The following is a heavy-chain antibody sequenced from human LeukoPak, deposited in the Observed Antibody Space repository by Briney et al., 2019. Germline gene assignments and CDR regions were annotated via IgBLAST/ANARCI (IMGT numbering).Heavy chain of an antibody. CDR1: GGSLSSGYYF. Sequence: SETLSLTCTVSGGSLSSGYYFWNWMRQPAGKGLDWIGRIYPCGSTNYNPSLKSPVTISVDTSKHQSALRLSSVTAADTAVCYCARESTQGVMDVWGQRTTVTVA. CDR3: ARESTQGVMDV. J-gene: IGHJ6*02. V-gene: IGHV4-61*02. CDR2: IYPCGST.